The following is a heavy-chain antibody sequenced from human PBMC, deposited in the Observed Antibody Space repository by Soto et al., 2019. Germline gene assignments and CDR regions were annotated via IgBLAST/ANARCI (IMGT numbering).Heavy chain of an antibody. J-gene: IGHJ4*02. D-gene: IGHD3-10*01. V-gene: IGHV4-31*03. CDR2: IYYSGST. Sequence: SETLSLTCTVSGGSISSGGYYWSWIRQHPGKGLEWIGYIYYSGSTYYNPSLKSRVTISVDTSKNQFSLKLSSVTAADTAVYYCAGSNRGVTHDYWGQGTLVTVS. CDR1: GGSISSGGYY. CDR3: AGSNRGVTHDY.